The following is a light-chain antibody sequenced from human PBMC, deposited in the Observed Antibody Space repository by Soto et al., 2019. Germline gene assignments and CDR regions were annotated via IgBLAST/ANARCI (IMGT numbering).Light chain of an antibody. V-gene: IGKV1-9*01. J-gene: IGKJ4*01. CDR1: QDISNY. CDR2: DAS. CDR3: QQLNSYPRLFN. Sequence: DIQMTQSPSSLSASVGDRVTVTCQASQDISNYLNWYQQKPGKAPKLLIYDASNLQSGVSSRFIGRGSGKEFTLTISSLQPEDLATYYCQQLNSYPRLFNFGGGTKVDIK.